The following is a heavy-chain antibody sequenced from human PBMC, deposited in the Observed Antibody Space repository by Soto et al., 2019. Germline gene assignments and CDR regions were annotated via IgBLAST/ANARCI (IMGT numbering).Heavy chain of an antibody. CDR3: ARDGEAPGLYLDY. V-gene: IGHV3-7*01. Sequence: GGSLRHSCAASGFIFSSYWMNWVRQAPGKGLEWVASINQDGREKYYVDSVKGRFTISRDNAKNSLYLQINSLRAEDTAVYYCARDGEAPGLYLDYWGQGTLVTVSS. CDR1: GFIFSSYW. J-gene: IGHJ4*02. CDR2: INQDGREK. D-gene: IGHD7-27*01.